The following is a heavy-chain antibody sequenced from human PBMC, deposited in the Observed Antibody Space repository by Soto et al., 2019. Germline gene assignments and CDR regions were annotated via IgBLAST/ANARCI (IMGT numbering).Heavy chain of an antibody. CDR3: ATLNSFGADY. CDR2: IYSDGSGT. J-gene: IGHJ4*02. CDR1: GFAFSSYW. D-gene: IGHD5-18*01. Sequence: GGSLRLSCAASGFAFSSYWMHWVRQAPGKGLVWVSRIYSDGSGTTYADSVKGRFTISRDNAKSMLYLQMNSLRAEDTAVYYCATLNSFGADYWGQGTLVTVPS. V-gene: IGHV3-74*01.